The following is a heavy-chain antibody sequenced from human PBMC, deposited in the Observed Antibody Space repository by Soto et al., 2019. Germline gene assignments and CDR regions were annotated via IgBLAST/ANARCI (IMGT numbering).Heavy chain of an antibody. Sequence: ETLSLTCTVSSASISSSSYTWGWIRQPPGKGLEWIGSIYYSGTTYYNPSLNSRVTVSVDTSKNQFSLKVTSVTAADTAVYYCARLHGYCVSSSCHGHYAMDVWGQGTTVTVSS. D-gene: IGHD2-2*01. CDR1: SASISSSSYT. CDR3: ARLHGYCVSSSCHGHYAMDV. V-gene: IGHV4-39*01. J-gene: IGHJ6*02. CDR2: IYYSGTT.